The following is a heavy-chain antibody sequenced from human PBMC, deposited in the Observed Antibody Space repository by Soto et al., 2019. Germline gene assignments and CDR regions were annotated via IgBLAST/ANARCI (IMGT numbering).Heavy chain of an antibody. CDR3: ATITRAYYMDV. Sequence: QLQLQESGPGLVKPSETLSLTCSVSGGSISSSSYYWGWIRQPPGKGLEWIGSIYYSGSSYYNPSLKGRVTLPVDTSENKFSLRLSCVTAADTAVYYCATITRAYYMDVWGKGTKSPS. CDR1: GGSISSSSYY. J-gene: IGHJ6*03. D-gene: IGHD3-10*01. CDR2: IYYSGSS. V-gene: IGHV4-39*01.